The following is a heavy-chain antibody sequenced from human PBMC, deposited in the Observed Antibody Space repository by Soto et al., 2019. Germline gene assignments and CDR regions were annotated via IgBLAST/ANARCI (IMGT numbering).Heavy chain of an antibody. V-gene: IGHV4-59*01. CDR1: GASISSDY. D-gene: IGHD3-9*01. CDR2: NHYSGNS. Sequence: LSLTCTVSGASISSDYWSWIRQPPGKGLEWIGFNHYSGNSNYNPSLRSRVTISVDTSTNQVSLRLTSVTAADTAIYYCARGKVATNILSAWGRGILVTVSS. J-gene: IGHJ5*02. CDR3: ARGKVATNILSA.